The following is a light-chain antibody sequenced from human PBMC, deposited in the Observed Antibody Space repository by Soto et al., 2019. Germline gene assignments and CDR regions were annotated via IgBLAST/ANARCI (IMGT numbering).Light chain of an antibody. V-gene: IGKV1-5*03. CDR1: HSISSW. CDR3: QQYNSYPWT. CDR2: KAS. Sequence: DIQMTQSPSTLSASVGDRVTITCRASHSISSWLAWYQQKPGKAPKLLIYKASSLESGVPSRFSGSGSGTEFTLTISSLQPDDFATYYGQQYNSYPWTFGRRAKVEIK. J-gene: IGKJ1*01.